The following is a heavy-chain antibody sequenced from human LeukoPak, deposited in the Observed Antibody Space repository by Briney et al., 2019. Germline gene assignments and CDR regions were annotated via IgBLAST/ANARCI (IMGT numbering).Heavy chain of an antibody. CDR3: ATVYGDFDSY. CDR2: IYSSGST. V-gene: IGHV4-4*07. Sequence: SETLSLTCTVSGASISRYYWSWIRQPAGKGLEWIGRIYSSGSTNYNPSLKSRVTMTLDTSKNQFSLKLRSVTAADTAVYYCATVYGDFDSYWGQGTLVTVSS. D-gene: IGHD4-17*01. J-gene: IGHJ4*02. CDR1: GASISRYY.